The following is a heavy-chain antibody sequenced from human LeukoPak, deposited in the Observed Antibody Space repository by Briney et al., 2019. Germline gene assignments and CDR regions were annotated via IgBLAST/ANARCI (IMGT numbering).Heavy chain of an antibody. CDR3: ARATRIYSSGWYYSFDY. Sequence: PGGSLRLSCAASGFTFSTYWMHWVRQAPGKGLVWVSHINVDGSGATYADSVKGRFTISRDNAKNTLYLHMNSLRAEDTAVYYCARATRIYSSGWYYSFDYWGQGTLATVSS. J-gene: IGHJ4*02. V-gene: IGHV3-74*01. CDR2: INVDGSGA. D-gene: IGHD6-19*01. CDR1: GFTFSTYW.